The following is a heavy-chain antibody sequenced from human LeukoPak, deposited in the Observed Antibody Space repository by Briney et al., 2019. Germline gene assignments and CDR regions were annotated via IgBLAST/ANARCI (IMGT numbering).Heavy chain of an antibody. CDR1: GFTFSSYS. Sequence: PGGSLRLSCAASGFTFSSYSMNWVRQAPGKGLEWVSSISSSSSYIYYADSVKGRFTISRDNAKNSLYLQMNSLRAEDTAVYYCARDEDRSKVSGDWDYWGQGTLVTVSS. CDR2: ISSSSSYI. V-gene: IGHV3-21*01. D-gene: IGHD2-21*01. J-gene: IGHJ4*02. CDR3: ARDEDRSKVSGDWDY.